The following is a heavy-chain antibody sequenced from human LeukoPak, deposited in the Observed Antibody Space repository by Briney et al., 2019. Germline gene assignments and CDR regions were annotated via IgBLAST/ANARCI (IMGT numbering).Heavy chain of an antibody. CDR3: ARRDSSGYCGH. J-gene: IGHJ4*02. D-gene: IGHD3-22*01. V-gene: IGHV4-59*08. CDR2: IYYSGIT. CDR1: GGSISGSY. Sequence: SETLSLTCTVSGGSISGSYWSWIRQPPGKGLEWIGYIYYSGITNYNPSLRSRVTISVDTSKNQFTLNLSSVTAADTALYYCARRDSSGYCGHWGQGTLVTVSS.